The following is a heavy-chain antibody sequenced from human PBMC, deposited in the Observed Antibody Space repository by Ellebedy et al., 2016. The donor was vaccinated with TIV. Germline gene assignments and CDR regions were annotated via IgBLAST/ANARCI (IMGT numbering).Heavy chain of an antibody. J-gene: IGHJ6*02. V-gene: IGHV3-33*06. CDR1: GFTFSTYG. CDR2: IWNDGSHK. Sequence: GESLKISCAASGFTFSTYGMHWVRQAPQAPGKGLEWVAVIWNDGSHKYYADSVKGRFTISRDNSKNTLYLQMSSLRAEDTAVYFCAKGSVGGPLVRGVWWCLDVWGQGTTVTVSS. D-gene: IGHD3-10*01. CDR3: AKGSVGGPLVRGVWWCLDV.